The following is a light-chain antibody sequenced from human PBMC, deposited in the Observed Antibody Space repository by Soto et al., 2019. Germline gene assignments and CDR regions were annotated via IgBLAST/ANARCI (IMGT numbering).Light chain of an antibody. V-gene: IGLV2-14*03. J-gene: IGLJ2*01. Sequence: QSALTQPASVSGSPGQSITISCPGSSSDIGGYDFVSWYQQHSGKAPRLIIFDVTNRPSGVSDRFSGSKSGNTASLTISGLQTGDEADYYCSSFTSSATLVFGGGTKLTVL. CDR2: DVT. CDR1: SSDIGGYDF. CDR3: SSFTSSATLV.